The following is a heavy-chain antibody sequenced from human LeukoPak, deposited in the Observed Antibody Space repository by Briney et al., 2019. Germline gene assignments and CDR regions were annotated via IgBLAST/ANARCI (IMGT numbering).Heavy chain of an antibody. D-gene: IGHD3-3*01. CDR1: GVSISSNLW. CDR3: ARSYDFWSEDSQFDY. Sequence: PSETLSLTCAVSGVSISSNLWWTWVRQPPGKGLEWIAEIHHSGSINYNPSLKSRVTISVDKAKNQFSLKLNSVTAADTTVYYCARSYDFWSEDSQFDYWGQGTLVTVSS. V-gene: IGHV4-4*02. CDR2: IHHSGSI. J-gene: IGHJ4*02.